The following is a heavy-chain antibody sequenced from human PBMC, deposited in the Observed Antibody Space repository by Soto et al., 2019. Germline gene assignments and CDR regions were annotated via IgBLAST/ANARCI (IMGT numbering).Heavy chain of an antibody. V-gene: IGHV3-66*01. Sequence: EEQLVESGGGLVQPGGSLRLSCAASGFTVSNNYMSWVRQAPGKGLEWVSLIYSGGSTYYADSVKGRFTISRDSSKNTLLLQLNSRRAEDTSMYYCATYSHKGYWGQGTLVTVSS. CDR1: GFTVSNNY. CDR3: ATYSHKGY. J-gene: IGHJ4*02. CDR2: IYSGGST. D-gene: IGHD1-26*01.